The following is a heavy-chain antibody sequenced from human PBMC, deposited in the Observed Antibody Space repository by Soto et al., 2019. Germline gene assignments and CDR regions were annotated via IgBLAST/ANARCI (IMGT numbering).Heavy chain of an antibody. CDR3: AREFKGDLVVVAAARGSYFDY. V-gene: IGHV4-30-2*01. CDR1: GGSISSGGYS. Sequence: SETLSLTCAVSGGSISSGGYSCNWIRQPPGKGLEWIGYIYHSGSTYYNPSLKSRVTISVDRSKNQFSLKLSSVTAEDTATYFCAREFKGDLVVVAAARGSYFDYWGLGTLVTVSS. CDR2: IYHSGST. D-gene: IGHD2-15*01. J-gene: IGHJ4*02.